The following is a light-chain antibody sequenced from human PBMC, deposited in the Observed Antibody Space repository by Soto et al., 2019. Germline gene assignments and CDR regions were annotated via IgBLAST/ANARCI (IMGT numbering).Light chain of an antibody. V-gene: IGLV2-14*01. CDR1: SSDVGGYNY. CDR2: EVS. J-gene: IGLJ3*02. CDR3: SSYTSSSTWG. Sequence: QSVLTQPASVSGSPGQSITISCTGTSSDVGGYNYVSWYQQHPGKAPKLMIYEVSNRPSGVSDRFSASRSGNTASLTISGLQAEEESDYYCSSYTSSSTWGFGGGTQLTVL.